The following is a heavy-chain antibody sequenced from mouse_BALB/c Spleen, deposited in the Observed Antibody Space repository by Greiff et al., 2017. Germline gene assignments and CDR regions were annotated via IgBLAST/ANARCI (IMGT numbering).Heavy chain of an antibody. D-gene: IGHD2-10*02. Sequence: EVKLVESGGGLVQPKGSLKLSCAASGFTFNTYAMNWVRQAPGKGLEWVARIRSKSNNYATYYADSVKDRFTISRDDSQSMLYLQMNNLKTEDTAMYYCVRPYGNSWFAYWGQGTLVTVSA. CDR1: GFTFNTYA. V-gene: IGHV10-1*02. CDR3: VRPYGNSWFAY. J-gene: IGHJ3*01. CDR2: IRSKSNNYAT.